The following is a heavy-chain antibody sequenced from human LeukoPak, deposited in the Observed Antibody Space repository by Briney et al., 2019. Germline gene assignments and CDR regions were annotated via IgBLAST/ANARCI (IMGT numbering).Heavy chain of an antibody. CDR3: VRDAPHYYVSFDF. CDR1: GFTFNNYA. J-gene: IGHJ4*02. V-gene: IGHV3-23*01. CDR2: ISDTTGST. Sequence: PGGSLRLSCAVSGFTFNNYAMSWVRQAPGKGLEWVSVISDTTGSTYYADSVKGRFTISRDDSKNTLYLQINSLRVDDTAVYYCVRDAPHYYVSFDFWGQGTLVTVSS. D-gene: IGHD3-10*01.